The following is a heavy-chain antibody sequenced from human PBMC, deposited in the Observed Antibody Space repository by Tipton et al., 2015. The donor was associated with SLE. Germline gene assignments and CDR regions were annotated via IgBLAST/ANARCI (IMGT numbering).Heavy chain of an antibody. CDR2: IYYRGST. J-gene: IGHJ6*03. CDR3: ARAQAAPARTYSMDV. D-gene: IGHD2-15*01. Sequence: TLSLTCTVSGGSISSYYWSWIRQPPGKGLEWIGYIYYRGSTNYNPSLKSRVTISVDTSKNQFSLKLSSVTAADTAVYYCARAQAAPARTYSMDVWGKGTTVSVSS. CDR1: GGSISSYY. V-gene: IGHV4-59*01.